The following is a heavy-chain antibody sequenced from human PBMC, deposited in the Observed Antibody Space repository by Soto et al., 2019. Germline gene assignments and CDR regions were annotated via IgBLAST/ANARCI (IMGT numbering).Heavy chain of an antibody. CDR3: AKGTLSPPDY. J-gene: IGHJ4*02. V-gene: IGHV3-30*18. CDR1: GFSFSDYG. Sequence: QVQLVESGGGVVQPGRSLRLSCAASGFSFSDYGMHWVRQAPGKGLEWVSVISFDGNRKYYADSVKGRFTISRDNSKNTLYLQMNSLRVEDTAVYYCAKGTLSPPDYWGQGTLVTVSS. CDR2: ISFDGNRK.